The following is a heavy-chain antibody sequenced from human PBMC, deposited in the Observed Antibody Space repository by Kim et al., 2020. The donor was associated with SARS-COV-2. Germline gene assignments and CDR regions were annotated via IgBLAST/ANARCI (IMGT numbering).Heavy chain of an antibody. CDR3: AGAPNPSSRITWYWNT. CDR1: GGSFNSYT. CDR2: ISPIFGST. D-gene: IGHD1-1*01. Sequence: SVKVSCRASGGSFNSYTINWVRQAPGQGLEWMGGISPIFGSTNYAQKFQGRVTITADESTTTAYMELSSLRSEDTALFYCAGAPNPSSRITWYWNTWGQGTLVTVSS. J-gene: IGHJ5*02. V-gene: IGHV1-69*13.